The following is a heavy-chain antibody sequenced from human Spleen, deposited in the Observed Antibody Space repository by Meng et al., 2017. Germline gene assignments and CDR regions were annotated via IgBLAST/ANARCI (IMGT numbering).Heavy chain of an antibody. CDR1: GFIFSNYW. CDR2: INQDGSVK. D-gene: IGHD6-13*01. V-gene: IGHV3-7*01. CDR3: ATSSAAAGHD. J-gene: IGHJ4*02. Sequence: GESLKISCAASGFIFSNYWMSWVRQAPGKGLEWVANINQDGSVKSYVGSVRGRFTISRDNAKNSLYLQINSRRADDTALYDCATSSAAAGHDWGQGTLVTVSS.